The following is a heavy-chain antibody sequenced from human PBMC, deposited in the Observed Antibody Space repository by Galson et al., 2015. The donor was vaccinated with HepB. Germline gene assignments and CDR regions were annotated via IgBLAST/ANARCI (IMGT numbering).Heavy chain of an antibody. CDR2: ISGYNGNT. D-gene: IGHD3-9*01. J-gene: IGHJ4*02. V-gene: IGHV1-18*01. CDR3: VRDTSPYDTYYFDY. Sequence: SVKVSCKASGYSFTSYGITWVRQAPGQGLEWMGWISGYNGNTHYAQKFQGRVSMTTDTSTTTAYMELRSLRSDDTAIFYCVRDTSPYDTYYFDYWGQGTLVTVSS. CDR1: GYSFTSYG.